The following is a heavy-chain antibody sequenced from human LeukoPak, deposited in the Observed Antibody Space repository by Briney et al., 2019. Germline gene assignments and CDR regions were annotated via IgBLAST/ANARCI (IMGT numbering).Heavy chain of an antibody. Sequence: GGSLRLSCAASGFTFSNAWMSWVRQAPGKGLEWVGRIKSKSDGGTTDYTAPVKGRFTISRDDSKNTLYLQMNSLKTDDTAVYYCTTGPFDYYGSASYLANGMDVWGQGTTVTVSS. CDR1: GFTFSNAW. CDR3: TTGPFDYYGSASYLANGMDV. CDR2: IKSKSDGGTT. J-gene: IGHJ6*02. V-gene: IGHV3-15*01. D-gene: IGHD3-10*01.